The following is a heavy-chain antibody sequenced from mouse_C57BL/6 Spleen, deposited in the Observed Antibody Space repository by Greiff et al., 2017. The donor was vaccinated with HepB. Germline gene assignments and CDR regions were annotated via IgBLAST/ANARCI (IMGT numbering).Heavy chain of an antibody. CDR1: GFTFSSYT. Sequence: DVMLVESGGGLVKPGGSLKLSCAASGFTFSSYTMSWVRQTPEKRLEWVATISGGGGNTYYPDSVKGRFTISRDNAKNTLYLQMSSLRSEDTALYYCARQGHYDYDEAWFAYWGQGTLVTVSA. CDR3: ARQGHYDYDEAWFAY. CDR2: ISGGGGNT. D-gene: IGHD2-4*01. J-gene: IGHJ3*01. V-gene: IGHV5-9*01.